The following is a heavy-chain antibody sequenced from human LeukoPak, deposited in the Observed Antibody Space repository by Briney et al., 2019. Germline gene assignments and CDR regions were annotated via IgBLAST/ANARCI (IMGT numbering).Heavy chain of an antibody. J-gene: IGHJ4*02. CDR2: IYTSGST. D-gene: IGHD3-16*01. CDR3: ANYGVVLATYGSPSPFVY. Sequence: PSQTLSLTCTVSGGSISSNSYYWSWIRQPAGKGLEWIGRIYTSGSTDYNPSLKSRVTISKDTSKNEFSLKLSSVTAADTAVYYCANYGVVLATYGSPSPFVYWGQGTLVTVSS. V-gene: IGHV4-61*02. CDR1: GGSISSNSYY.